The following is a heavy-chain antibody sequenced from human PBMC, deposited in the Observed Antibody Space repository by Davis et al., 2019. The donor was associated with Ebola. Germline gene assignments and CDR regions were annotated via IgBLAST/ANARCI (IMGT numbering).Heavy chain of an antibody. CDR2: INPNSGGT. Sequence: ASVKVSCKASGYTFTGYYMHWVRQAPGQGLEWMGWINPNSGGTNYAQKFQGWVTMTRDTSISTAYMELSRLRSDDTAVYYCARVLLWFGESRPAYYFDYWGQGTLVTVSS. V-gene: IGHV1-2*04. D-gene: IGHD3-10*01. CDR1: GYTFTGYY. J-gene: IGHJ4*02. CDR3: ARVLLWFGESRPAYYFDY.